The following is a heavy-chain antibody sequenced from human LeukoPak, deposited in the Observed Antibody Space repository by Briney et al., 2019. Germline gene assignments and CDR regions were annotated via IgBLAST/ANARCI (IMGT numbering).Heavy chain of an antibody. CDR1: GGSFSRYY. V-gene: IGHV4-59*01. CDR3: ARTAKYYYGSETYYFFDY. CDR2: ISYTGST. D-gene: IGHD3-10*01. Sequence: SETLSLTCAVYGGSFSRYYWSWIRQPPGKVLEWIGYISYTGSTTYNSSLKSRVTISLDTSQNQFSLKLTSVTPADTAVYYCARTAKYYYGSETYYFFDYWGQGTLVTVSS. J-gene: IGHJ4*02.